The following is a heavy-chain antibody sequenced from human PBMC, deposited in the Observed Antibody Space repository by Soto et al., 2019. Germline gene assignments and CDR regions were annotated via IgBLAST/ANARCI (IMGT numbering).Heavy chain of an antibody. CDR3: TRVSNGWAFDI. Sequence: KLVESGGGLVQPGGSLRLYCAASGFSFSDHYMAWVRQARGKGLEWVGIVRKKANRYSTDYGASVKGRFTVSRDDSKDSLYLQMNSLRTEDTALYLCTRVSNGWAFDIWGQGTMVTVSS. V-gene: IGHV3-72*01. D-gene: IGHD3-22*01. J-gene: IGHJ3*02. CDR1: GFSFSDHY. CDR2: VRKKANRYST.